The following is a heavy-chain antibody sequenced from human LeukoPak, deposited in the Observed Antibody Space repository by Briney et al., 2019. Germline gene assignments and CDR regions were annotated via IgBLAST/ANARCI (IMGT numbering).Heavy chain of an antibody. Sequence: ASETLSLTCTVSGGSISSSSYYWGWIRQPPGKGLEWIGYVSYSGSTNYNASLNSRVTISVDTSKNQFSLELSSVTAADTAVYYCARGYSGSYHRYWGQGTLVTVSS. CDR3: ARGYSGSYHRY. J-gene: IGHJ4*02. V-gene: IGHV4-61*05. CDR2: VSYSGST. D-gene: IGHD1-26*01. CDR1: GGSISSSSYY.